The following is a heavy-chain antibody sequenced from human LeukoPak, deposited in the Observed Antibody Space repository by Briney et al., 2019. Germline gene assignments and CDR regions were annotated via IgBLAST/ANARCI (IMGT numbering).Heavy chain of an antibody. CDR3: ARHSGPKVQEYSGSLDAFDI. CDR1: GGSISSSSYY. J-gene: IGHJ3*02. D-gene: IGHD1-26*01. CDR2: IYYSGGT. V-gene: IGHV4-39*01. Sequence: KPSETLSLTCTVSGGSISSSSYYWGWIRQPPGKGLEWIGSIYYSGGTYYNPSLKSRITISVDTSKNQCSLKLSSVTAADTAVYYSARHSGPKVQEYSGSLDAFDIWGQGTMVTVSS.